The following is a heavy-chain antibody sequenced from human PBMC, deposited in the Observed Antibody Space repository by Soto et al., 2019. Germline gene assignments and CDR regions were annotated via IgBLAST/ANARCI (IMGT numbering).Heavy chain of an antibody. CDR2: IYPGGSDT. Sequence: GESLKISCEGSGYSFTTYWIGWVRQMPGKGLEWMGIIYPGGSDTRYSPSFQGQVTISADKSISNADLQWSSLKASDTDIYYCARRPSHYYGMDVWGQGTTVTVS. D-gene: IGHD6-6*01. V-gene: IGHV5-51*01. CDR1: GYSFTTYW. J-gene: IGHJ6*02. CDR3: ARRPSHYYGMDV.